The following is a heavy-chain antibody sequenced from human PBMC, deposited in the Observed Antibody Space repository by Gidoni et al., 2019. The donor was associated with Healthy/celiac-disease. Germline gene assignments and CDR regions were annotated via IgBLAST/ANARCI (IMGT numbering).Heavy chain of an antibody. CDR3: AKDIVVVVAATTGGMDV. CDR2: ISYDGSNK. V-gene: IGHV3-30*18. CDR1: GFTFSNYG. J-gene: IGHJ6*02. D-gene: IGHD2-15*01. Sequence: QVQLVESGGGVVQPGRSRRLSCAASGFTFSNYGMHWVRQAPGKGLEWVAVISYDGSNKYYADSVKGRFTISRDNSKNTLYLQMNSLRAEDTAVYYCAKDIVVVVAATTGGMDVWGQGTTVTVSS.